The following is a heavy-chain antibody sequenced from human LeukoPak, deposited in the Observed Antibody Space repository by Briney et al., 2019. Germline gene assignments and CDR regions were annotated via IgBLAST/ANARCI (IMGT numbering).Heavy chain of an antibody. D-gene: IGHD2-15*01. CDR3: ARVGYCSGGSCPVPTENYYYYYGMDV. V-gene: IGHV1-69*04. J-gene: IGHJ6*02. Sequence: SVKVSCKASGGTFSNYAISWVRQAPGQGLEWMGRIIPIFGIANYAQKFQGRVTITADKSTSTAYMELSSLRSEDTAVYYCARVGYCSGGSCPVPTENYYYYYGMDVWGQGTTVTVSS. CDR1: GGTFSNYA. CDR2: IIPIFGIA.